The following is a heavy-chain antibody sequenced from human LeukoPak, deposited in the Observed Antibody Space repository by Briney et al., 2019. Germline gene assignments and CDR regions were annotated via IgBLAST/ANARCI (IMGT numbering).Heavy chain of an antibody. CDR1: GGSISSYY. Sequence: SETLSLTCTVSGGSISSYYWSWNRQPPGEGLEWIGYIYYIGSTNYNPSLKRRVTISVDTSKNQFSLKLSSVTATDTAVYYCARDDRLTVDPWGQGTLVTVSS. J-gene: IGHJ5*02. V-gene: IGHV4-59*01. D-gene: IGHD2-21*01. CDR2: IYYIGST. CDR3: ARDDRLTVDP.